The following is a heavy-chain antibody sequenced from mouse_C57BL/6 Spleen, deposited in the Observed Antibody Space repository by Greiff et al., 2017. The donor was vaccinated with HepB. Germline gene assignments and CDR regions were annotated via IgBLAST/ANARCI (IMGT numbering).Heavy chain of an antibody. CDR1: GYTFTSYG. V-gene: IGHV1-81*01. CDR2: IYPRSGNT. D-gene: IGHD1-1*01. Sequence: QVQLQQSGAELVKPGASVKLSCKASGYTFTSYGISWVKQRPGQGLEWIGEIYPRSGNTNYNEKFKGKATLTVDKSSSTAYMELRSLTSEDSAVYYCARSGDYYGSSTAFDYWGQGTLVTVSA. J-gene: IGHJ3*01. CDR3: ARSGDYYGSSTAFDY.